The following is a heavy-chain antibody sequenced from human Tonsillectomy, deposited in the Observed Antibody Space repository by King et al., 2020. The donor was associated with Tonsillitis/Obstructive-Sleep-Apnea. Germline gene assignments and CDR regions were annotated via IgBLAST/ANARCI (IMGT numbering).Heavy chain of an antibody. V-gene: IGHV3-7*04. CDR2: MKHDGSEE. Sequence: DVQLVESGGGLVQPGGSLRLSCAASGFTFSNFCLTWFRQAPGKGLEWVANMKHDGSEEHYVDSVKGRFTITRDNAKNSLYLQMNSLRPEDTAVYYCARDPTGDYWGQGTLVTVPS. CDR1: GFTFSNFC. J-gene: IGHJ4*02. D-gene: IGHD7-27*01. CDR3: ARDPTGDY.